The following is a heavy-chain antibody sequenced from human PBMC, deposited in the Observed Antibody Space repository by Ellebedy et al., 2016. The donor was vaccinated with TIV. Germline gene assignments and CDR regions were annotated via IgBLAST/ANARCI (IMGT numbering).Heavy chain of an antibody. J-gene: IGHJ4*02. D-gene: IGHD1-1*01. V-gene: IGHV3-23*01. CDR3: AQDAQGYAFA. Sequence: GESLKISCADSGFTFDTYAMSWVRQAPGKGLEWVSHISGSGVKTYYADPVRGRFSISRDNSKNTLYLLMNSLRADDTAVYYCAQDAQGYAFAWGQGTLVTVSS. CDR1: GFTFDTYA. CDR2: ISGSGVKT.